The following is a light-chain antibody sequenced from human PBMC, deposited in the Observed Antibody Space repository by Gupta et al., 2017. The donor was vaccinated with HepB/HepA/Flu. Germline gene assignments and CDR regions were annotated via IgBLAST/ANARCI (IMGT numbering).Light chain of an antibody. CDR3: QQDQNYPHT. J-gene: IGKJ5*01. Sequence: DIQMTQSPSSLSASVGDMVTISCRASQGITNYLAWFQQKAGKSPKTLIYGASNLQNGVPSRFSGSGSVTDFTLIISNLQPEDFANFYCQQDQNYPHTFGQGTXLEIK. CDR2: GAS. CDR1: QGITNY. V-gene: IGKV1-16*01.